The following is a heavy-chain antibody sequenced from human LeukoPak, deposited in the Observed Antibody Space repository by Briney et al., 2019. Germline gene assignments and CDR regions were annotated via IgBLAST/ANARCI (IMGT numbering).Heavy chain of an antibody. CDR2: IYYSGTT. Sequence: SEALSLTCTVSGGSISSYYWSWIRQPPGKGLEWIGYIYYSGTTNCNPSLKSRVTISVDTSKDQFSLKLSSVTAADTAVYYCARGYGYYGSGSSSGDYFDYWGQGTLVTVSS. CDR3: ARGYGYYGSGSSSGDYFDY. D-gene: IGHD3-10*01. CDR1: GGSISSYY. J-gene: IGHJ4*02. V-gene: IGHV4-59*12.